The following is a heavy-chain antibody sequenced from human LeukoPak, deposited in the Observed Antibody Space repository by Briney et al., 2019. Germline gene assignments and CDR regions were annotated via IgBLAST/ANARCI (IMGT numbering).Heavy chain of an antibody. CDR3: ARGTRRAARDY. CDR2: INHSGST. CDR1: GGSFSGYY. J-gene: IGHJ4*02. V-gene: IGHV4-34*01. D-gene: IGHD5-18*01. Sequence: SETLSLTCAVYGGSFSGYYWSWIRQPPGKGLEWIGEINHSGSTNYNPSLKSRVTISVDTSKNQFSLKLSPVTAADTAVYYCARGTRRAARDYWGQGTLVTVSS.